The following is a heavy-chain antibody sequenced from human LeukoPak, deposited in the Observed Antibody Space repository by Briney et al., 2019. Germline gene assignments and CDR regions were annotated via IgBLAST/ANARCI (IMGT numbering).Heavy chain of an antibody. V-gene: IGHV1-8*01. CDR3: ARVRLGSCSSTSCNRYMDV. CDR1: GYTLTSYD. J-gene: IGHJ6*03. CDR2: MNPNSGNT. D-gene: IGHD2-2*02. Sequence: GASVKVSCMASGYTLTSYDINWVRQATGQGLEWMGWMNPNSGNTGYAQKFQGRVTMTRNTSISTAYMELSSLRSEDTAVYYCARVRLGSCSSTSCNRYMDVWGKGTTVTISS.